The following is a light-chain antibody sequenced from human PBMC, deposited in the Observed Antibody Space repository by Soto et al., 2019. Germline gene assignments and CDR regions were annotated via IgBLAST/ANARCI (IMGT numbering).Light chain of an antibody. J-gene: IGKJ1*01. CDR2: SAI. Sequence: DIQLTQSPPSLSASVGDTITITCRASQSVSTYLNWYQQRPGKAPSLLIYSAISLQSGVPSRFSGSGSGTDFTLTIRNLQPEDFAVYYCQHTFRSPRSFGQGTKVDIK. CDR1: QSVSTY. V-gene: IGKV1-39*01. CDR3: QHTFRSPRS.